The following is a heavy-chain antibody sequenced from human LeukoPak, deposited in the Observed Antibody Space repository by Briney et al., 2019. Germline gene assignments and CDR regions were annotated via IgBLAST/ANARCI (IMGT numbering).Heavy chain of an antibody. D-gene: IGHD3-22*01. J-gene: IGHJ4*02. CDR3: AKDGGYDSSGRYYFDY. Sequence: GGSLRLSCAASGFTFDDYAMHWVRHAPGKGLEWVSGISWNSGSIGYADSVKGRFTISRDNAKNSLYLQMNSLRAEDTALYYCAKDGGYDSSGRYYFDYWGQGTLVTVSS. V-gene: IGHV3-9*01. CDR2: ISWNSGSI. CDR1: GFTFDDYA.